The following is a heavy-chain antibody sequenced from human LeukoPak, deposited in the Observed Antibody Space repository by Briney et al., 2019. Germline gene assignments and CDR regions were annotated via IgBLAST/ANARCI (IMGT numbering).Heavy chain of an antibody. Sequence: PGGPLRLSCAASGFTFSSYAMSWVRQAPGKGLEWVSAISGSGGSTYYADSVKGRFTISRDNSKNSLYLQMNSLRAEDTAVYYCARVRVGATDYWGQGTLVTVSS. CDR3: ARVRVGATDY. CDR2: ISGSGGST. D-gene: IGHD1-26*01. J-gene: IGHJ4*02. CDR1: GFTFSSYA. V-gene: IGHV3-23*01.